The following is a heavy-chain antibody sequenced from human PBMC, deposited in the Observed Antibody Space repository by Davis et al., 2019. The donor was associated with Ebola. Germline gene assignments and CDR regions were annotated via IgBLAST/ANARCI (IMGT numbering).Heavy chain of an antibody. J-gene: IGHJ5*02. CDR3: ARDTNVVLRFLEWVTSYFDP. CDR2: IYYSGST. CDR1: GGSVSSGSYY. V-gene: IGHV4-61*01. D-gene: IGHD3-3*01. Sequence: PSETLSLTCTVSGGSVSSGSYYWSWIRQPPGKGLEWIGYIYYSGSTNYNPSLKSRVTISVDTSKNQFSLKLSSVTAADTAVYYCARDTNVVLRFLEWVTSYFDPWGQGTLVTVSS.